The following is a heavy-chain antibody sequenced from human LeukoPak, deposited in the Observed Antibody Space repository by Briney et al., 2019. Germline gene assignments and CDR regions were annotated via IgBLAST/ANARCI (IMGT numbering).Heavy chain of an antibody. Sequence: GGSLRISCAASGFMFDDYAMHWVRQVPGKGLEWVSLISGDGASTFYADSVKGRFTISRHNNNLSLSLQMNSLTTEATAFYYCAREQFSHTSNYFDKWGQGILVTVSS. D-gene: IGHD5-24*01. CDR2: ISGDGAST. CDR3: AREQFSHTSNYFDK. V-gene: IGHV3-43*02. CDR1: GFMFDDYA. J-gene: IGHJ4*02.